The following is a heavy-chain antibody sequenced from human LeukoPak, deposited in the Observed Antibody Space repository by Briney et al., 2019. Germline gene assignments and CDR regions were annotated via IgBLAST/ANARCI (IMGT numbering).Heavy chain of an antibody. J-gene: IGHJ3*02. Sequence: PGGSLRLSCVASGFTFSSIAMHWVRQAPGKGLEWMAFISYDGSNKYYADSMKGRFTISRHNSENTLYLQMSSLRTEDTAVYYCARRRGEVSNWSEVAFDIWGQGTMVTVSS. D-gene: IGHD6-13*01. CDR1: GFTFSSIA. CDR3: ARRRGEVSNWSEVAFDI. CDR2: ISYDGSNK. V-gene: IGHV3-30*04.